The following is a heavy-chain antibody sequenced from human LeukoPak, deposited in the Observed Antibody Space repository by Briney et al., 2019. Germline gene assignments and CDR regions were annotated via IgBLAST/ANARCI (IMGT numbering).Heavy chain of an antibody. J-gene: IGHJ3*02. CDR1: GCSISSYY. Sequence: PSETLSLTCTVSGCSISSYYWSWIRQPPGKGLEWIGYIYYSGSTKYKPSLKSRVTISVDTSKNQFSLKLSSVTAADTAVYYCARGRFLDAFDIWGQGTMVTVSS. CDR2: IYYSGST. D-gene: IGHD3-3*01. CDR3: ARGRFLDAFDI. V-gene: IGHV4-59*01.